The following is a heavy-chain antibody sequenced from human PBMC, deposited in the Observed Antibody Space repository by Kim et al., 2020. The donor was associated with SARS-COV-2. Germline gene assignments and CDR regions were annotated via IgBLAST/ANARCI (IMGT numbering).Heavy chain of an antibody. Sequence: GGSLRLSCAASGFTFSNYGMTWVRQAPGKGLEWVSGISGSGDITTYADSVKGRFTISRDNSKNALYLQMSSLRAEDTAIYYCANPRQPDYWGQGTLVTVS. J-gene: IGHJ4*02. V-gene: IGHV3-23*01. CDR1: GFTFSNYG. CDR2: ISGSGDIT. CDR3: ANPRQPDY. D-gene: IGHD6-13*01.